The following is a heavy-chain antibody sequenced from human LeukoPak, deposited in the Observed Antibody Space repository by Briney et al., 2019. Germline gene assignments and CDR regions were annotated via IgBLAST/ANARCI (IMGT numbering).Heavy chain of an antibody. D-gene: IGHD3-22*01. Sequence: GESLKISCKGSEYSFTSYWIGWVRQMPGKGLEWMGIIYPGDSDTRYSPSFQGQVTISADKSISTAYLLWSRLKASDTAMYYCARYDSSSGAFDIWGQGTMVTVSS. J-gene: IGHJ3*02. CDR2: IYPGDSDT. CDR3: ARYDSSSGAFDI. V-gene: IGHV5-51*01. CDR1: EYSFTSYW.